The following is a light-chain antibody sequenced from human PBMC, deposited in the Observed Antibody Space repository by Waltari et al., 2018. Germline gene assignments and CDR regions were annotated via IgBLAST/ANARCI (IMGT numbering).Light chain of an antibody. J-gene: IGKJ1*01. CDR2: EVS. CDR3: MQGTHWPPS. Sequence: DVVMTQSPLSLPVTLGQPASISCRSSQSLVFSDGNSHLNWFQQRPGQSPRRLIYEVSKRDSGVPERFSGSGSGSDFTLKIRSVEAEDVGVYYCMQGTHWPPSFSQATTVEIK. V-gene: IGKV2-30*01. CDR1: QSLVFSDGNSH.